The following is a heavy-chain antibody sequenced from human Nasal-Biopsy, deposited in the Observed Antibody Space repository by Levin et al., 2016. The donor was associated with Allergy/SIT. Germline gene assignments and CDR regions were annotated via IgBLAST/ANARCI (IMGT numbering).Heavy chain of an antibody. Sequence: GESLKISCAASGFTFSSYAMHWVRQAPGKGLEFVSLITGNGDRTHYANSVKGRFTISRDNSKNTLYLQMGSLRAEDMAVYHCAREGGHTYGYGYTDWGQGTLVTVSS. D-gene: IGHD5-18*01. CDR1: GFTFSSYA. V-gene: IGHV3-64*01. CDR3: AREGGHTYGYGYTD. J-gene: IGHJ4*02. CDR2: ITGNGDRT.